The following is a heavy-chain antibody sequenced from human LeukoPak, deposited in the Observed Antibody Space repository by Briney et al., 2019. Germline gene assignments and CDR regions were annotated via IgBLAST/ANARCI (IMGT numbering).Heavy chain of an antibody. Sequence: GASVKVSCKASGGTFSSYAISWVRQAPGQGLEWMGGVIPIFGTANYAQKFQGRVTITTDESTSTAYMELSSLRSEDTAVYYCAREVYSSGWYYFDYWGQGTLVTVSS. CDR1: GGTFSSYA. CDR3: AREVYSSGWYYFDY. J-gene: IGHJ4*02. D-gene: IGHD6-19*01. CDR2: VIPIFGTA. V-gene: IGHV1-69*05.